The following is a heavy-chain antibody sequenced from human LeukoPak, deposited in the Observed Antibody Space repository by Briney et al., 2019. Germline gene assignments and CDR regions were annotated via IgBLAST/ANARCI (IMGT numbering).Heavy chain of an antibody. D-gene: IGHD3-22*01. V-gene: IGHV3-53*01. CDR2: TYTGGNS. CDR3: ARGGRASAAVVAPRSFAI. J-gene: IGHJ3*02. Sequence: GGSLRLAWEASGFTVSSTHMVWVRQAPGKGLEWVSVTYTGGNSYYPGSVRGRCSISRDISKDTLYLRMNNLRDEDSALYYCARGGRASAAVVAPRSFAIWGQGTMVTVSS. CDR1: GFTVSSTH.